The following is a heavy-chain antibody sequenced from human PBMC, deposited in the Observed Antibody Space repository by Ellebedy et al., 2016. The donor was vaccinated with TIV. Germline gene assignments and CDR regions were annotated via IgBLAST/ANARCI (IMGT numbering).Heavy chain of an antibody. Sequence: SLKLSXAASGFTFDDYAMHWVRQAPGKGLEWVSGISWNSGSIGYADSVKGRFTISRDNAKNSLYLQMNSLRAEDTALYYCAKEGERGYSYGKGFDYWGQGTLVTVSS. V-gene: IGHV3-9*01. D-gene: IGHD5-18*01. CDR2: ISWNSGSI. CDR3: AKEGERGYSYGKGFDY. J-gene: IGHJ4*02. CDR1: GFTFDDYA.